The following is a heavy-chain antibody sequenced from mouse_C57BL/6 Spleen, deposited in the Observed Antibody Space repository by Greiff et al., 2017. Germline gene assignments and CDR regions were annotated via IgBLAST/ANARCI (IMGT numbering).Heavy chain of an antibody. J-gene: IGHJ3*01. D-gene: IGHD1-1*01. Sequence: EVQRVESGGDLVKPGGSLKLSCAASGFTFSSYGMSWVRQTPDKRLEWVATISSGGSYTYYPDSVKGRFTISRDNAKNTLYLQMSSLKSEDTAMYYCARHYYGSSSPFAYWGQGTLVTVSA. CDR2: ISSGGSYT. CDR3: ARHYYGSSSPFAY. CDR1: GFTFSSYG. V-gene: IGHV5-6*01.